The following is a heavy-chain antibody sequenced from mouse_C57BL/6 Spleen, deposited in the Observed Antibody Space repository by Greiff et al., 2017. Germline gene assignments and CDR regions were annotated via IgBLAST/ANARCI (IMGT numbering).Heavy chain of an antibody. V-gene: IGHV1-18*01. J-gene: IGHJ4*01. Sequence: EVQVVESGPELVKPGASVKIPCKASGYTFTDYNMDWVKQSHGKSLEWIGDINPNNGGTIYNQKFKGKATLTVDKSSSTAYMELRSLTSEDTAVYYCARRWGAMDYWGQGTSVTVSS. CDR3: ARRWGAMDY. D-gene: IGHD1-1*02. CDR1: GYTFTDYN. CDR2: INPNNGGT.